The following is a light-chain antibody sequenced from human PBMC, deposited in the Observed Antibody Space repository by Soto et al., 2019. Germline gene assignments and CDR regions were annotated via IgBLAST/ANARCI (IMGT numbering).Light chain of an antibody. CDR3: LHYYTYPLT. J-gene: IGKJ1*01. V-gene: IGKV1-5*01. CDR1: PRIGSW. CDR2: DAS. Sequence: DIQMTQSPSTLSASVGDRVSITCRASPRIGSWLAWYQQKPGKVPKLLIYDASTLISGVPSRFSGTGSGTEFTLSIASLQPDDFATYYCLHYYTYPLTFGQGTKVDVK.